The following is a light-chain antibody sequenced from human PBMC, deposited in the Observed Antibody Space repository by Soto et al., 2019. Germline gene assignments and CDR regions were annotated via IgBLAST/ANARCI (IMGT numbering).Light chain of an antibody. J-gene: IGLJ1*01. CDR3: CSHAGSSTYV. V-gene: IGLV2-23*01. Sequence: QSALTQPASVSGSPGQSITLSCTGTSSDVGSYNLVSWYQQHPGKAPKLMIYEGSKRPSGVSNRFSGSKSGNTASLTISGLQAEDEADYYCCSHAGSSTYVFGTGTKVTVL. CDR2: EGS. CDR1: SSDVGSYNL.